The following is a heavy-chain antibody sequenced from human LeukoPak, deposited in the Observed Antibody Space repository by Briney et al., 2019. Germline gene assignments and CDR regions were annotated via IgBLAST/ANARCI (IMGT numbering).Heavy chain of an antibody. J-gene: IGHJ4*02. D-gene: IGHD2-15*01. Sequence: SETLSLTCDVFGGSFTDYFWTWIRQSPGKGLEWIGEINDYTGNTNYNPSLNSRVSISLEKSKNQFSLKLSSVTAADTAVYYCARRGRWCSGGSCYSYYFDYWGQGTLVTVSS. V-gene: IGHV4-34*01. CDR1: GGSFTDYF. CDR3: ARRGRWCSGGSCYSYYFDY. CDR2: INDYTGNT.